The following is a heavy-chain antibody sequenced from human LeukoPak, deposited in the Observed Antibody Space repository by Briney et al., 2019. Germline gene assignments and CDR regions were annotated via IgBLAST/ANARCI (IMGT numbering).Heavy chain of an antibody. CDR1: GYTFTSYG. V-gene: IGHV1-18*01. CDR3: ARGGLLLWFGERYYGMDV. D-gene: IGHD3-10*01. Sequence: ASVKVSCKASGYTFTSYGISWVRQAPGQGLEWMGWISGYIGNTNYAQKLQGRVTMTTDTSTTTASMELRSLRSEDTAVYYCARGGLLLWFGERYYGMDVWGQGTTVTVSS. CDR2: ISGYIGNT. J-gene: IGHJ6*02.